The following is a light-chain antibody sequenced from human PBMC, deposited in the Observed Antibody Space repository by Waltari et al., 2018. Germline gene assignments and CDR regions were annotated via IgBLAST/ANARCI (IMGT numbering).Light chain of an antibody. CDR2: KNN. V-gene: IGLV1-47*01. Sequence: QSVLTQPPSASGTPGQKVTISCNGSSSNIGSNYVYWYQQLPGTATKLLIFKNNQRPSGVPDRFSDSKSGTSASRAINVLRSEDEADYYCAAWDDSLSGLVLGGGTKVTVL. CDR3: AAWDDSLSGLV. J-gene: IGLJ3*02. CDR1: SSNIGSNY.